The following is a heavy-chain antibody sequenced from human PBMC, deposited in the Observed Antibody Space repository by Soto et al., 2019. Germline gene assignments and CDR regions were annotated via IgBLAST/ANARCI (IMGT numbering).Heavy chain of an antibody. Sequence: SGGSLRLSCAASGFTFSSYWMSWVRQAPGKGLEWVANIKQDGSEKYYVDSVKGRFTISRDNAKNSLYLQMNSLRAEDTAVYYCASGPSYYDFWSGYRKDYGMDVWGQGTTVTVSS. CDR1: GFTFSSYW. D-gene: IGHD3-3*01. CDR3: ASGPSYYDFWSGYRKDYGMDV. CDR2: IKQDGSEK. J-gene: IGHJ6*02. V-gene: IGHV3-7*03.